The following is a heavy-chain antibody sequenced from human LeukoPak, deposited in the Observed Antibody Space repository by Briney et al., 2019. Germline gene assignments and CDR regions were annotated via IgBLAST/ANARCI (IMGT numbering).Heavy chain of an antibody. CDR1: GDSVSSGNYY. J-gene: IGHJ5*02. CDR3: ARDSRGQIFGVDFDWFDP. CDR2: MSPSGTT. D-gene: IGHD3-3*01. V-gene: IGHV4-61*01. Sequence: SGTLSLTCTVSGDSVSSGNYYLTWIRQPPGKGLDWITYMSPSGTTKYNPSLKSRVTTSVDTSRTQFSLRLSSVTAADTAMYYCARDSRGQIFGVDFDWFDPWGQGTLVSVSS.